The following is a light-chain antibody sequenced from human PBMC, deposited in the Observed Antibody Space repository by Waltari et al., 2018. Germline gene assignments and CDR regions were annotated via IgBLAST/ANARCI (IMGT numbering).Light chain of an antibody. Sequence: DIQMTQSPSTLSASVGDRVVITCRASQSIGVSLDWYQQKPGKAPKLLIHKASSLQGGVTSRFSGGGSGTVFTLTLSSLQPDDSAAYFCLQYSNFPVTFGQGTKVDIK. J-gene: IGKJ1*01. CDR3: LQYSNFPVT. V-gene: IGKV1-5*03. CDR1: QSIGVS. CDR2: KAS.